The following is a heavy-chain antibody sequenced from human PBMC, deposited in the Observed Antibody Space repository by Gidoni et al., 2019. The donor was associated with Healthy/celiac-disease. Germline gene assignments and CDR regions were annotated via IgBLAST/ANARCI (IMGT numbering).Heavy chain of an antibody. D-gene: IGHD4-17*01. Sequence: EVQLVESGGGLVQPGGPLRLPCAASGVTVSSTYLRWVRQAPGKGLEWVSVIYSGGSTYYADSVKGRFTISRHNSKNTLYLQMNSLRAEDTAVYYCASYDDYGDFADYWGQGTLVTVSS. V-gene: IGHV3-53*04. CDR3: ASYDDYGDFADY. CDR2: IYSGGST. CDR1: GVTVSSTY. J-gene: IGHJ4*02.